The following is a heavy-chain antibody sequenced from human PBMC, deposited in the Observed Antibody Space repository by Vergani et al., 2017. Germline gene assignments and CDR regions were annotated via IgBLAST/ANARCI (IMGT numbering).Heavy chain of an antibody. V-gene: IGHV1-69*06. Sequence: QVQLVQSGAEVKKPGSSVKVSCKASGGTFSSYAISWVRQAPGQGLEWMGGIIPIFGTANYAQKFQGRVTMTTDTSTSTAYMELRSLRSDDTAVYYCATLPYSSSSVWFDPWGQGTLVTVSS. CDR2: IIPIFGTA. CDR3: ATLPYSSSSVWFDP. D-gene: IGHD6-6*01. J-gene: IGHJ5*02. CDR1: GGTFSSYA.